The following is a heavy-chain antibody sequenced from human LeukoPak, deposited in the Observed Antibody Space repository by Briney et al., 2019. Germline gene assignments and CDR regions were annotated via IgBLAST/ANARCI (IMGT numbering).Heavy chain of an antibody. Sequence: GASVKVSCKASGYTFTHYGITWVRQAPGQGLEWMGWINGYNGNTNYAQKLQGRVTMTTDTSTSTAYVEVRSLRSDDTAVYYCARLRKGWCFDLRGRGTLVTVSS. CDR3: ARLRKGWCFDL. J-gene: IGHJ2*01. CDR2: INGYNGNT. V-gene: IGHV1-18*01. D-gene: IGHD5-12*01. CDR1: GYTFTHYG.